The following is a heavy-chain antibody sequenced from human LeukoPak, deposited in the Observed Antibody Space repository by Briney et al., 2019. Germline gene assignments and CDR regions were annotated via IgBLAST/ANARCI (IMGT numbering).Heavy chain of an antibody. CDR2: INQDESKK. V-gene: IGHV3-7*01. D-gene: IGHD2-2*01. J-gene: IGHJ4*02. CDR1: GFTFSNDW. Sequence: GGSLRLPCAASGFTFSNDWMCWVRQAPGKGLEGVANINQDESKKYYADSVKGRFTISRDNAKNSLYLQMSSLTAEDTAIYYCARDHAYRADYWGQGTLVTVSS. CDR3: ARDHAYRADY.